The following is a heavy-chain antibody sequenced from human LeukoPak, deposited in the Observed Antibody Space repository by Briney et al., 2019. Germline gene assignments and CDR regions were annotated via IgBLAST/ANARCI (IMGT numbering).Heavy chain of an antibody. Sequence: SSQTLSLTCTVSGGSISSGSYYWSWIRQPAGKGLEWIGRIYTSGSTNYNPSLKSRVTISVDTSKNQFSLKLSSVTAADTAVYYCAREITIFGVVMRAFDIWGQGTMVTVSS. CDR3: AREITIFGVVMRAFDI. D-gene: IGHD3-3*01. V-gene: IGHV4-61*02. CDR2: IYTSGST. J-gene: IGHJ3*02. CDR1: GGSISSGSYY.